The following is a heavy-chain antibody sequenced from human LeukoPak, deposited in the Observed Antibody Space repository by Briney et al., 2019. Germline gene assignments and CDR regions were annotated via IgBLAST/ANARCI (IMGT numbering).Heavy chain of an antibody. V-gene: IGHV4-59*11. Sequence: SETLSLTCTVSGGSISSHYWSWIRQPPGKGLGWIGYIYYSGSTNYNPSLKSRVTISVDTSKNQFSLKLSSVTAADTAVYYCARAGSSGWYEFDYWGQGTLVTVSS. CDR1: GGSISSHY. J-gene: IGHJ4*02. D-gene: IGHD6-19*01. CDR2: IYYSGST. CDR3: ARAGSSGWYEFDY.